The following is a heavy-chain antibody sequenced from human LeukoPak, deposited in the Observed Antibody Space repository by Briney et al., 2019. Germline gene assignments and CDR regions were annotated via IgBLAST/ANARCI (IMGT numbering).Heavy chain of an antibody. CDR3: ARMTCSGGSCYSFDP. J-gene: IGHJ5*02. Sequence: PSETLSLTCTVSGGSISSYYWSWIRQPPGKGLERIGYISYSGSTNNNPSLKSRVTMSVDTSKNHFSLKLTSVTAADTAVYYCARMTCSGGSCYSFDPWGQGTLVTVSS. V-gene: IGHV4-59*01. CDR1: GGSISSYY. CDR2: ISYSGST. D-gene: IGHD2-15*01.